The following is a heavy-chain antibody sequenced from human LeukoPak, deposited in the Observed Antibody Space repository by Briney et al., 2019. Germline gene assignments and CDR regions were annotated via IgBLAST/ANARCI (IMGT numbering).Heavy chain of an antibody. D-gene: IGHD6-13*01. CDR2: IYYSGST. CDR1: GGSISSDNYY. CDR3: ATTTAAGDYYFDY. J-gene: IGHJ4*02. Sequence: PSETLSLTCTVSGGSISSDNYYWSWIRQSPGKGLEWIGYIYYSGSTNYNPSLKSRVTISVDTSKNQFSLKLNSVTAADTAVYYCATTTAAGDYYFDYWGQGTLVTVSS. V-gene: IGHV4-61*01.